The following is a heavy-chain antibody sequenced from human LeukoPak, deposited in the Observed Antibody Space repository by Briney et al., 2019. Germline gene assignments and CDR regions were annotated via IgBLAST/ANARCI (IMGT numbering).Heavy chain of an antibody. CDR2: IIPIFGTA. CDR1: GGTFSSYA. V-gene: IGHV1-69*13. J-gene: IGHJ6*03. D-gene: IGHD3-3*01. Sequence: GASVKVSCKASGGTFSSYAISWVRQAPGQGLEWMGGIIPIFGTANYAQKFQGRVTITADESTSTAYMELRSLRSDDTAVYYCARTLYDFWSGRKAYYYYMDVWGKGTTVTVSS. CDR3: ARTLYDFWSGRKAYYYYMDV.